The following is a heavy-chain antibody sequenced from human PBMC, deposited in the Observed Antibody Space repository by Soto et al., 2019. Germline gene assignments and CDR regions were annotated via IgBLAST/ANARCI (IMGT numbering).Heavy chain of an antibody. D-gene: IGHD3-16*01. J-gene: IGHJ4*02. V-gene: IGHV1-69*13. Sequence: VKVSCKASGGTVSSYAISWVRQPPGQGLEWMGGIIPIFGTANYAQKFQGRVTITADESTSTAYMELSSLRCEDAAVYCGESGQSRSGGEYFDYWGQGTLVTVSS. CDR3: ESGQSRSGGEYFDY. CDR1: GGTVSSYA. CDR2: IIPIFGTA.